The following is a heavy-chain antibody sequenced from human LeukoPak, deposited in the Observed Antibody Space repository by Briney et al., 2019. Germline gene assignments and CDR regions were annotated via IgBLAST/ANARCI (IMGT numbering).Heavy chain of an antibody. D-gene: IGHD1-26*01. CDR3: ARDTYSGSYLSWFDP. J-gene: IGHJ5*02. V-gene: IGHV3-20*04. CDR1: GFTFDDYG. CDR2: INWNGGST. Sequence: GGSLRLSCAASGFTFDDYGMSWVRQAPGKGLEWVSGINWNGGSTGYADSVKGRFTISRDNAKNSLCLQMNSLRAEDTALYYCARDTYSGSYLSWFDPWGQGTLVTVSS.